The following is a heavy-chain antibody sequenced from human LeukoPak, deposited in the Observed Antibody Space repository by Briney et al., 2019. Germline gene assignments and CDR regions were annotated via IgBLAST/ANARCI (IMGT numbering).Heavy chain of an antibody. CDR1: GYTFTSYA. CDR3: AAIGSLFDY. D-gene: IGHD1-26*01. V-gene: IGHV7-4-1*02. Sequence: ASVEVSCKASGYTFTSYAMNWVRQAPGQGLEFMGWINTHTGDPTFAQGFTGRFVFSLDTSVSTAYLQIRGLKAEDTAVYYCAAIGSLFDYWGQGTLVTVSS. CDR2: INTHTGDP. J-gene: IGHJ4*02.